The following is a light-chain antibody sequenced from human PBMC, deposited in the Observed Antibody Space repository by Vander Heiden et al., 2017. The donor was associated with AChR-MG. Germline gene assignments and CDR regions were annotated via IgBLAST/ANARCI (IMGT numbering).Light chain of an antibody. Sequence: DIVMIQSPDSLAVSLSERAPNNCKSSQSVFYSSNNKNYLAWYQQKPGQPPRLLIYWATTRESGVTDRFSGSGSGTDFTLTISSLQAEDVAVYYCQQYYSTPPTFCQGTKVEIK. J-gene: IGKJ1*01. V-gene: IGKV4-1*01. CDR3: QQYYSTPPT. CDR2: WAT. CDR1: QSVFYSSNNKNY.